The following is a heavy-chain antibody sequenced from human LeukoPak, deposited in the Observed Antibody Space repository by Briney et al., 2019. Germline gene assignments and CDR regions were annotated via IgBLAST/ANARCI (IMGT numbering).Heavy chain of an antibody. D-gene: IGHD3-3*01. CDR3: AREFTDYDFWSGYYLGAFDI. V-gene: IGHV3-30-3*01. Sequence: GGSLRLSCAASGFTFSSYAMHWVRQAPGKGLEWVAVISYDGSNKYYADSVKGRFTISRDNSKNTLYLQMNSLRAEDTAVYYCAREFTDYDFWSGYYLGAFDIWGQGTMVTVSS. CDR2: ISYDGSNK. J-gene: IGHJ3*02. CDR1: GFTFSSYA.